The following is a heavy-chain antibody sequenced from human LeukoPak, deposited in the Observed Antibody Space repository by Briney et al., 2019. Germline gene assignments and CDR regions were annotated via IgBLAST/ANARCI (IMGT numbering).Heavy chain of an antibody. CDR1: GGTFSSYA. Sequence: GASVKVSCKASGGTFSSYAISWVRQAPGQGLEWMGGIIPIFGTANYAQKFQGRVTITTDESTSTAYMELSSLRSEDTAVYYCASGRGGAADFDYWGQGTLVTVSS. J-gene: IGHJ4*02. D-gene: IGHD6-13*01. V-gene: IGHV1-69*05. CDR3: ASGRGGAADFDY. CDR2: IIPIFGTA.